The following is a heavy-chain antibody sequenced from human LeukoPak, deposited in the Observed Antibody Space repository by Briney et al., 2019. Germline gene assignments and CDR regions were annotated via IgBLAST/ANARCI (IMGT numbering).Heavy chain of an antibody. D-gene: IGHD3-10*01. Sequence: SETLSLTCTVSGGSISSSSYYWGWIRQPPGKGLEWIGSIYYSGSTYYNPSLTSRVTISVDTSKNQFSLKLSSVTAADTAVYYCARHKGPHIIRGVLRNNWFDPWGQGTLVTVSS. CDR1: GGSISSSSYY. CDR2: IYYSGST. V-gene: IGHV4-39*01. CDR3: ARHKGPHIIRGVLRNNWFDP. J-gene: IGHJ5*02.